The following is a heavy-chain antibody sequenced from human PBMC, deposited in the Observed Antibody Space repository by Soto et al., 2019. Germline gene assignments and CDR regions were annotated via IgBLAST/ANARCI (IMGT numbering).Heavy chain of an antibody. CDR3: ARHVQYCSSTSCYVSYFDY. D-gene: IGHD2-2*01. CDR1: GYSFTSYW. Sequence: PGESLKISCKGSGYSFTSYWIGWVRQMPGKGLEWMGIIYPGDSDTRYSPSFQGQVTISADKSISTAYLQWSSLKASDTAMYYCARHVQYCSSTSCYVSYFDYWGQGTLVTVSS. J-gene: IGHJ4*02. CDR2: IYPGDSDT. V-gene: IGHV5-51*01.